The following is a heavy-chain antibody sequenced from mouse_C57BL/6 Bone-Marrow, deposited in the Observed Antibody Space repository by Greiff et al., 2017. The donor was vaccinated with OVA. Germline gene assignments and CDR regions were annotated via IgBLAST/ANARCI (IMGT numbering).Heavy chain of an antibody. D-gene: IGHD1-1*01. Sequence: EVKLMESGGDLVKPGGSLKLSCAASGFTLSSYGMSWVRQTPDKRLEWVATISSGGSYTYYPDSVKGRFTISRDNAKNTLYLQMSSLKSEDTAMYYCARHHYYGSSHWYFDVWGTGTTVTVSS. CDR1: GFTLSSYG. CDR3: ARHHYYGSSHWYFDV. CDR2: ISSGGSYT. J-gene: IGHJ1*03. V-gene: IGHV5-6*01.